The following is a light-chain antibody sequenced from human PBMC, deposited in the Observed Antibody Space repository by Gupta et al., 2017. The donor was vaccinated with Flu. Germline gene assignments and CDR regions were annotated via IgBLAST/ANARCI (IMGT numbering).Light chain of an antibody. CDR2: AAS. J-gene: IGKJ1*01. CDR1: QSISSY. V-gene: IGKV1-39*01. Sequence: PSSLSASVGDRVTITCRASQSISSYLNWYQQKPGKAPKLLIYAASRLQSGVTSRFSGSGSGTDFTLTISSLQPEDFATYYCQQSDSTPRTFGQGTKVEIK. CDR3: QQSDSTPRT.